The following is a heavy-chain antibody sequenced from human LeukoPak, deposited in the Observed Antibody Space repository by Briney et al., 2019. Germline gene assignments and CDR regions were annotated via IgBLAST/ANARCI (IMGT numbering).Heavy chain of an antibody. CDR2: INHNGNVN. CDR1: GFTFSSYW. Sequence: GGSLRLSCAASGFTFSSYWMNWARQAPGKGLEWVASINHNGNVNYYVDSVKGRFTIPRDNAKNSLYLQMSNLRAEDTAVYFCARGGGLDVWGQGATVTVSS. J-gene: IGHJ6*02. CDR3: ARGGGLDV. V-gene: IGHV3-7*03. D-gene: IGHD3-16*01.